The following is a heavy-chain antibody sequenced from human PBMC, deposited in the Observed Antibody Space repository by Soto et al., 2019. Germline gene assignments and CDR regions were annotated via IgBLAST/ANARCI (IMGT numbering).Heavy chain of an antibody. J-gene: IGHJ4*02. Sequence: EVQLVESGGGLVKPGGSLRLSCAASGFTFSDYWMSWVRQDPGKGLECVANIKRDGSEKYYVDPVKGRFTISRDNAKNSLYLQMNSRRAEDTAVYYCATSMGRGGNDYWGQGTLVTVSS. CDR2: IKRDGSEK. D-gene: IGHD3-10*01. CDR3: ATSMGRGGNDY. CDR1: GFTFSDYW. V-gene: IGHV3-7*05.